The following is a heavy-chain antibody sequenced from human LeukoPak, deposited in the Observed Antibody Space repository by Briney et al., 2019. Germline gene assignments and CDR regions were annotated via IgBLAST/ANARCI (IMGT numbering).Heavy chain of an antibody. Sequence: SETLSLTCTVSGGSISSSSYYWGWIRQPPGKGLEWIGYIYYNGSTNYNPSLKSRVTISVDTSKNQFSLKLSSVTAADTAVYYCARVSGYDWESFYDYWGQGTLVTVSS. V-gene: IGHV4-61*05. CDR3: ARVSGYDWESFYDY. CDR2: IYYNGST. D-gene: IGHD5-12*01. J-gene: IGHJ4*02. CDR1: GGSISSSSYY.